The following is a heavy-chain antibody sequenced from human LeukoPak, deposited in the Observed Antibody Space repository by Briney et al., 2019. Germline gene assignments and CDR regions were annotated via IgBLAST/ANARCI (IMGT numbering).Heavy chain of an antibody. J-gene: IGHJ6*02. CDR1: GYTFTNYD. D-gene: IGHD4-17*01. V-gene: IGHV1-8*01. CDR3: ARQWGTVTTAYYYGLGV. CDR2: MNPNSGNT. Sequence: GASVKVSCKASGYTFTNYDINWVRQATGQGLKWMGWMNPNSGNTGYAQKFQGRVTMTRNTSISTAYMELSSLRSEDTAVYYCARQWGTVTTAYYYGLGVWGQGTTVTVSS.